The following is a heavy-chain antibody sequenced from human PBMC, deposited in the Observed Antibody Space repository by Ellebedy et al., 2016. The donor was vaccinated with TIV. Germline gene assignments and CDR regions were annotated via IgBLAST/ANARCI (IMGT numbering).Heavy chain of an antibody. CDR1: GFAFNTHA. CDR2: LTPSGGGT. D-gene: IGHD1-26*01. Sequence: GESLKISCAGSGFAFNTHAMTWVRQSPGKGLEWVSTLTPSGGGTYYADSVKGRFTISRDNSNNPLWLQMNSLRAEDTAVYYCAKDQRWETPHFYDGWGQGTLVTVSS. V-gene: IGHV3-23*01. CDR3: AKDQRWETPHFYDG. J-gene: IGHJ4*02.